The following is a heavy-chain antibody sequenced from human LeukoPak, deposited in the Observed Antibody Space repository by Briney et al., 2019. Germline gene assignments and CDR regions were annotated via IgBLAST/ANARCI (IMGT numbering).Heavy chain of an antibody. CDR1: GYSISSGYY. V-gene: IGHV4-38-2*01. Sequence: PSETLSLTCVVSGYSISSGYYWGWIRQPPGKGLEWIGSIYQSGGTFYNPSLKSRVTMSVDTSKNQFSLKLSSVTAADTAVYYCARHITSNNRFDYWGQGTLVTVSS. J-gene: IGHJ4*02. CDR2: IYQSGGT. CDR3: ARHITSNNRFDY. D-gene: IGHD3-16*01.